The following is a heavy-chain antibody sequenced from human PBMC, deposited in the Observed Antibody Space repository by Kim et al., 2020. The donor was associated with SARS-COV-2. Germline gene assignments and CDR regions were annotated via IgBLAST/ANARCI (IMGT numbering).Heavy chain of an antibody. CDR2: IKEDGSMK. V-gene: IGHV3-7*01. D-gene: IGHD3-16*01. CDR1: GFTFSNYW. Sequence: GGSLRLSCAASGFTFSNYWMSWVRQAPGKGLEWVATIKEDGSMKLYVDSARGRFTISKDNAKNSVDLQMSSLRVEDTAVYYCARDNYGDYPDWGQGTLVT. J-gene: IGHJ4*02. CDR3: ARDNYGDYPD.